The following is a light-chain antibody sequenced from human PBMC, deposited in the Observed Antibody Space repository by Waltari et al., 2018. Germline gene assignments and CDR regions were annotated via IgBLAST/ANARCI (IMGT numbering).Light chain of an antibody. Sequence: QSVLTQPHSVSGAPGQRVTISCTGSSANIGAGHDVHWYQQRPGTAPKLLIYGNSNRPSGFPDRFSGSKSGTSASLAITGLQAEDEADYYCQSYDSSLSGYVFGTGTKVTVL. V-gene: IGLV1-40*01. J-gene: IGLJ1*01. CDR3: QSYDSSLSGYV. CDR2: GNS. CDR1: SANIGAGHD.